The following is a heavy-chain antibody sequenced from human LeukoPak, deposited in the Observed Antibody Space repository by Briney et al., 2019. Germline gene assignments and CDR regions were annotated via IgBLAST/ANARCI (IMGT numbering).Heavy chain of an antibody. CDR3: ARDQMVRGVTPFDY. CDR1: GGSISSSSYY. V-gene: IGHV4-39*07. CDR2: IYYSGST. J-gene: IGHJ4*02. Sequence: SETLSLTCTVSGGSISSSSYYWGWIRQPPGKGLEWIGSIYYSGSTYYNPSLKSRVTISVDTSKNQFSLKLSSVTAADTAVYYCARDQMVRGVTPFDYWGQGTLVTVSS. D-gene: IGHD3-10*01.